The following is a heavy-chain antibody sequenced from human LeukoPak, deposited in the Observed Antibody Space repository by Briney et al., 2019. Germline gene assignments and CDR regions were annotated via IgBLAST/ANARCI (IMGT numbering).Heavy chain of an antibody. Sequence: GGSLRLSCAASGFTFSSYWMSWVRQAPGKGLEWVANIKQDGSEKYYVDSVKGRFTISRDNAKNSLYLQMNSLRAEDTAVYYCAMLYYYDSSGSYYYYGMDVWGQETTVTVSS. J-gene: IGHJ6*02. CDR3: AMLYYYDSSGSYYYYGMDV. CDR1: GFTFSSYW. D-gene: IGHD3-22*01. V-gene: IGHV3-7*02. CDR2: IKQDGSEK.